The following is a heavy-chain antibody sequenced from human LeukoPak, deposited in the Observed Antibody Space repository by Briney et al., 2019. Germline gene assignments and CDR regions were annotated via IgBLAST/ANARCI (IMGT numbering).Heavy chain of an antibody. D-gene: IGHD3-22*01. CDR2: IYYSGST. J-gene: IGHJ4*02. Sequence: SETLSLTCTVSGGSISSYYWSWIRQPPGKGLEWIGYIYYSGSTKYNPSLRSRFTMSVDTSKNQFSLKLSSVSAADTAVYYCARQGGEYYSDSRGYYYYFDYWGQGTLVTVSS. V-gene: IGHV4-59*08. CDR3: ARQGGEYYSDSRGYYYYFDY. CDR1: GGSISSYY.